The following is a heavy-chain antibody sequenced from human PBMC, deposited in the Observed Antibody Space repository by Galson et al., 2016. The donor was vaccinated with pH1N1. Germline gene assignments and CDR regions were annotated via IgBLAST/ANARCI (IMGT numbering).Heavy chain of an antibody. V-gene: IGHV4-4*07. D-gene: IGHD2-2*01. CDR1: GALIRSHY. J-gene: IGHJ6*02. CDR3: VREDIVVGEGSHHGMDA. Sequence: LSLTCSVSGALIRSHYWSWVRQSAGKGLEWIGRLYKAGTTKYNPSLKSRVTMSGDTSKNQISLKLASVTAADTAVYYCVREDIVVGEGSHHGMDAWGQGTTVTVSS. CDR2: LYKAGTT.